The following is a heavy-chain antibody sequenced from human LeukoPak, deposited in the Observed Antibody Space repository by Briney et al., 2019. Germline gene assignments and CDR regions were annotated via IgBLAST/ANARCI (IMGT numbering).Heavy chain of an antibody. D-gene: IGHD3-22*01. V-gene: IGHV3-30*04. Sequence: GGSLRLSCAASGFTFSSYAMYWVRQAPGKGLEWVAVISYDGSNKYYADSVKGRFTISRDNSKNTLYLQMNSLRAEDTAVYYCARDLDDSSGYYEPDYWGQGTLVTISS. CDR2: ISYDGSNK. J-gene: IGHJ4*02. CDR1: GFTFSSYA. CDR3: ARDLDDSSGYYEPDY.